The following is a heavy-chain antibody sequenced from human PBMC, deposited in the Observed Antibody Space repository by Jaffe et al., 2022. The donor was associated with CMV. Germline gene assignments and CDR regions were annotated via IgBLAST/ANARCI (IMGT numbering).Heavy chain of an antibody. CDR1: GFTFSNYA. D-gene: IGHD4-17*01. V-gene: IGHV3-23*01. J-gene: IGHJ4*02. CDR3: AKTRLTTVTTPGLLEF. CDR2: ISGSGGST. Sequence: EVQLLESGGGLVQPGRSLRLSCAASGFTFSNYAMSWVRQAPGKGLEWVSGISGSGGSTYYGDSVKGRFTISRDNSKNTLYLQMNSLRAEDTAVYYCAKTRLTTVTTPGLLEFWGPGTLLTVSS.